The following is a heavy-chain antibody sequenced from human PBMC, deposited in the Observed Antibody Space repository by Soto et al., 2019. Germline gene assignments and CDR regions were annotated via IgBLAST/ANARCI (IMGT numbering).Heavy chain of an antibody. CDR3: ARAGIAVAGPYYYYYYGMDV. CDR1: GGSFSGYY. J-gene: IGHJ6*02. Sequence: SETLSLTCAVYGGSFSGYYWSWIRQPPGKGLEWIGEINHSGSTNYNPSLKSRVTISVDTSKNQFSLKLSSVTAADTAVYYCARAGIAVAGPYYYYYYGMDVWGQGTTVTVS. D-gene: IGHD6-19*01. CDR2: INHSGST. V-gene: IGHV4-34*01.